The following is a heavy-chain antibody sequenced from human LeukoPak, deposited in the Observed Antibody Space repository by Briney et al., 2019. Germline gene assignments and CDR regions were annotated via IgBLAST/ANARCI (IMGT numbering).Heavy chain of an antibody. V-gene: IGHV3-48*01. Sequence: GGSLRLSCAASGFTFSSYSMNWVRQAPGKGLEWVSYISSSSSTIYYADSVKGRFTISRDNAKNSLYLQMNSLRAEDTAVYYCASAVLRFLEWSRYMDVWGKGTTVTVSS. CDR3: ASAVLRFLEWSRYMDV. CDR1: GFTFSSYS. J-gene: IGHJ6*03. CDR2: ISSSSSTI. D-gene: IGHD3-3*01.